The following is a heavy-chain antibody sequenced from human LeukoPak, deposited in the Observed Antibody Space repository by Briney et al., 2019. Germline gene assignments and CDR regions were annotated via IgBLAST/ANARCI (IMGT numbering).Heavy chain of an antibody. CDR1: GGSFSGYY. CDR2: INHSGST. J-gene: IGHJ5*01. V-gene: IGHV4-34*01. D-gene: IGHD2-2*01. CDR3: ARGGESSKWFAS. Sequence: SETLSLTCAVCGGSFSGYYWSWIRQPPGKGLEWIGEINHSGSTNYNPSLKSRVTISVDTSKNQFSLKLSSVTAADTAVYYCARGGESSKWFASWGPGLLVTVSS.